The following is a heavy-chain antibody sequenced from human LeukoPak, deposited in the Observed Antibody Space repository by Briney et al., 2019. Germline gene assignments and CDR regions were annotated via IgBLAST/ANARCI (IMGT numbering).Heavy chain of an antibody. V-gene: IGHV3-23*01. CDR2: ISGSGGST. Sequence: GGSLRLSCAASGFTFSSYAMSWVRQAPGKGLEWVSAISGSGGSTYYADSVKGRFTISRDNAKNTLYLQMNSLRAEDTAVYYCARGSRDGYNYVNYWGQGTLVTVSS. D-gene: IGHD5-24*01. CDR3: ARGSRDGYNYVNY. J-gene: IGHJ4*02. CDR1: GFTFSSYA.